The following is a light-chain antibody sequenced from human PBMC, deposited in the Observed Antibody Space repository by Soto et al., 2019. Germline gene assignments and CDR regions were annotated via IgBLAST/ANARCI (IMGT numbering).Light chain of an antibody. CDR2: GAS. CDR1: QSVSSAY. Sequence: EIVLTQSPGTLSLSPGERATLSCRASQSVSSAYLAWYQQKPGQAPRLLIYGASNRATGIPDRFSGSGSGTDFTLTISRLEPEDFAFYYCQQYGSSPLTFGGGTKVDIK. CDR3: QQYGSSPLT. V-gene: IGKV3-20*01. J-gene: IGKJ4*01.